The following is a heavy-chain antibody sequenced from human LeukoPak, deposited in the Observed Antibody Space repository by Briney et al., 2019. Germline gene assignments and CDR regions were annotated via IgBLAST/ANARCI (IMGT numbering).Heavy chain of an antibody. Sequence: SETLSHTCTISGGSITSSNYHWGWIRQPPGRGLEWIGNIYHSGSTHYNPSLKSRVTISVDTSKIQFSLKLNSVTAADTAVYYCAGQTSEVEEVIIPSYYFDFWGQGTLVTVSS. D-gene: IGHD3-10*01. CDR2: IYHSGST. V-gene: IGHV4-39*01. J-gene: IGHJ4*02. CDR1: GGSITSSNYH. CDR3: AGQTSEVEEVIIPSYYFDF.